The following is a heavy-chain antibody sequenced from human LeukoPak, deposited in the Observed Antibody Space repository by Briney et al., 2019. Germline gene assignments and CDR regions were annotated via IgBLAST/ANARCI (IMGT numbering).Heavy chain of an antibody. D-gene: IGHD1-1*01. CDR1: GYTFTGNY. Sequence: GASVKVSCKASGYTFTGNYMHWVRQAPGQGLEWMGWINPSSGGTNYAQKFQGRVTMTRDTSISTAYMELSRLGSDDTAVYYCARASIGWKRSTYNWFDPWGQGTLVAVSS. J-gene: IGHJ5*02. CDR3: ARASIGWKRSTYNWFDP. CDR2: INPSSGGT. V-gene: IGHV1-2*02.